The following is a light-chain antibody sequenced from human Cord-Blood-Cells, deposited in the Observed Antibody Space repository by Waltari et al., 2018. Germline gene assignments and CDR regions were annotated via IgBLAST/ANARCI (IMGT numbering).Light chain of an antibody. Sequence: QSALTQPASVSGSPGQSITISCPATSIDVGSYNLVSWYQQHPGKAPKLMIYEGSKRPSGVSNRFSGSKSGNTASLTISGLQAEDDADYYCCSYAGSSTFGVFGGGTKLTVL. CDR3: CSYAGSSTFGV. J-gene: IGLJ3*02. CDR2: EGS. CDR1: SIDVGSYNL. V-gene: IGLV2-23*01.